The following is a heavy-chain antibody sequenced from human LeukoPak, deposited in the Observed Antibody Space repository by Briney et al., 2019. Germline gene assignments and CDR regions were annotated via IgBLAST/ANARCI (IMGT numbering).Heavy chain of an antibody. V-gene: IGHV4-34*01. Sequence: SETLSLTCAVYGGSFSGYFWSWIRQSPGKGLEWIGEMIYGGSTNYNPSLKSRVTISIDTSKNQFSLKLSSVTAADTAVYYCARGGVGDRLSYWGQGTLVTVSS. D-gene: IGHD4-17*01. CDR3: ARGGVGDRLSY. CDR2: MIYGGST. CDR1: GGSFSGYF. J-gene: IGHJ4*02.